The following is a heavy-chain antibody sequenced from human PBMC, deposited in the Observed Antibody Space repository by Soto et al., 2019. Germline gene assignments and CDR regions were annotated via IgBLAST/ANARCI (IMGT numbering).Heavy chain of an antibody. CDR3: AKKVPGSNPLDS. J-gene: IGHJ4*02. D-gene: IGHD1-1*01. V-gene: IGHV3-15*07. Sequence: GGSLRLSCAASGFTFSNAWMNWVRQAPGKGLEWVGHIKTKTYGGTTDYAEPVKSRFTISRDDSKNTLYLQMNSLKTEDTAVYYCAKKVPGSNPLDSWGQGALVTVSS. CDR2: IKTKTYGGTT. CDR1: GFTFSNAW.